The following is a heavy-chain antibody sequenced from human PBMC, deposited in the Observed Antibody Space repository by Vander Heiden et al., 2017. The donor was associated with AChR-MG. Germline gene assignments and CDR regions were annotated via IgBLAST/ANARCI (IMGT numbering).Heavy chain of an antibody. CDR3: ALWEAGGSDY. CDR2: ISNDGSNK. V-gene: IGHV3-30*03. D-gene: IGHD2-15*01. Sequence: QVQLVESGGGVVQPGRFLRLSCAASGFTFSSYGMHWVRQAPGKGLEWVAVISNDGSNKYYADSVKGRFTISRDNSKNTLYLQMNSLRAEDTAVYYCALWEAGGSDYWGHGTLVTVSS. J-gene: IGHJ4*01. CDR1: GFTFSSYG.